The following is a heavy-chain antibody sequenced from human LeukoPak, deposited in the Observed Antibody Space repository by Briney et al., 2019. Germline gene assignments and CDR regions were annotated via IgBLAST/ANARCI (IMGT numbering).Heavy chain of an antibody. CDR2: INAGNGNT. CDR1: GYTFTSYA. D-gene: IGHD2-15*01. Sequence: ASVKVSCKASGYTFTSYAMHWVRQAPGQRLEWMGWINAGNGNTKYSQKFQGRVTITRDTSASTAYMELSSLGSEDTAVYYCARGYPVVVVGAWFDPWGQGTLVTVSS. CDR3: ARGYPVVVVGAWFDP. J-gene: IGHJ5*02. V-gene: IGHV1-3*01.